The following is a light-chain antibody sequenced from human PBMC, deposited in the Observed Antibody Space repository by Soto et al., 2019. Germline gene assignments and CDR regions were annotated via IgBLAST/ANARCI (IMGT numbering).Light chain of an antibody. V-gene: IGLV2-23*01. CDR3: CSYAGSVSWV. J-gene: IGLJ3*02. Sequence: QSALTQPASVSGSPGQSITISCTGTRSDVGGYNLVSWYQQHPGKAPKLMIYDDIKRPSGVSTRFSGSKSGNTASLTISGLQAEVEADYFCCSYAGSVSWVFGGGTKLTVL. CDR2: DDI. CDR1: RSDVGGYNL.